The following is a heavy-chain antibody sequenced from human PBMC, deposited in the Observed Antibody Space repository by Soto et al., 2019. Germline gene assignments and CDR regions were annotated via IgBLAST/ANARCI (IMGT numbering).Heavy chain of an antibody. D-gene: IGHD1-1*01. CDR2: INPHSGGT. CDR3: LRQLLAPRSFDL. CDR1: GYGFGDNY. Sequence: PVNLARKGSGYGFGDNYLHWLRQAPGQGLEWMGWINPHSGGTNYAQKFQGRVTMTRDTSISTAYMELSSLRSDDTAVYYCLRQLLAPRSFDLRGQRTLVTVSS. J-gene: IGHJ5*02. V-gene: IGHV1-2*02.